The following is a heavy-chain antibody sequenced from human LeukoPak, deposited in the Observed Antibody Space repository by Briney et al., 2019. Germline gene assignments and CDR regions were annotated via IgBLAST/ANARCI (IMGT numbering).Heavy chain of an antibody. J-gene: IGHJ6*02. V-gene: IGHV4-34*01. CDR1: GFTFSNYA. CDR3: ARGFSYGMDV. CDR2: INHSGSA. Sequence: GSLRLSCAASGFTFSNYAMSWVRQAPGKGLEWIGEINHSGSANYNPSLKSRVTISVDTSKNQFSLKLSSVTAADTAVYYCARGFSYGMDVWGQGTTVTVSS. D-gene: IGHD2/OR15-2a*01.